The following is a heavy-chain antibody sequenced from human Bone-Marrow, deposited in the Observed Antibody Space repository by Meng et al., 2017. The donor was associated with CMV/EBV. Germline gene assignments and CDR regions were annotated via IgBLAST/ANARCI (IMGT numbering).Heavy chain of an antibody. CDR1: GFTFSSYA. D-gene: IGHD3-3*01. V-gene: IGHV3-23*01. CDR2: ISGSGGST. Sequence: GGSLRLSCAASGFTFSSYAMSWVRQAPGKGLEWVSAISGSGGSTYYADSVKGRFTISRDNSKNTLYLQMNSLRAEDTAVYYCAKGLAPPDFWSGYYSYYFDYWGQGTLVTVSS. CDR3: AKGLAPPDFWSGYYSYYFDY. J-gene: IGHJ4*02.